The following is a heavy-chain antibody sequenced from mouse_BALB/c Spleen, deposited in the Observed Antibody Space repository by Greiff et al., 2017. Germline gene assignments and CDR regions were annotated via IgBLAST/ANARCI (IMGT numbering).Heavy chain of an antibody. J-gene: IGHJ3*01. CDR2: ISSGGSYT. Sequence: EVQLVESGGGLVKPGGSLKLSCAASGFTFSSYTMSWVRQTPEKRLEWVATISSGGSYTYYPDSVKGRFTISRDNAKNTLYLQMSSLKSEDTAMYYCTRVGRDYGRGFAYWGQGTLVTVSA. V-gene: IGHV5-6-4*01. CDR1: GFTFSSYT. CDR3: TRVGRDYGRGFAY. D-gene: IGHD2-4*01.